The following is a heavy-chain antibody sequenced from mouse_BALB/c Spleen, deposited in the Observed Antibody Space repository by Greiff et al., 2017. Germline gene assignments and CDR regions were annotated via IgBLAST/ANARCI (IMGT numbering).Heavy chain of an antibody. CDR3: TRLGYGNFYAMDY. V-gene: IGHV1-5*01. D-gene: IGHD2-1*01. CDR2: IYPGNSDT. Sequence: VQLKQSGTVLARPGASVKMSCKASGYTFTSYWMHWVKQRPGQGLEWIGAIYPGNSDTSYNQKFKGKAKLTAVTSTSTAYMELSSLTNEDSAVYYCTRLGYGNFYAMDYWGQGTSVTVSS. J-gene: IGHJ4*01. CDR1: GYTFTSYW.